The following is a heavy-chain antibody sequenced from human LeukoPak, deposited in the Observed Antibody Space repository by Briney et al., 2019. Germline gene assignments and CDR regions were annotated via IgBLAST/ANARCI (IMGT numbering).Heavy chain of an antibody. V-gene: IGHV4-59*12. Sequence: SETLSLTCTVSGGSISNYYWSWIRQPPGKGLERIGNILYSGSTNYNPSLKSRVTISVDTSKNQFSLKLSSVTAADAAVYYCARDPYGQLDWIDPWGQGTLVTVSS. J-gene: IGHJ5*02. CDR3: ARDPYGQLDWIDP. CDR2: ILYSGST. D-gene: IGHD6-13*01. CDR1: GGSISNYY.